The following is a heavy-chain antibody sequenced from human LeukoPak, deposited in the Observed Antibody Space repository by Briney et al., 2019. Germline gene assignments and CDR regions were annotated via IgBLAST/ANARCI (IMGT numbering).Heavy chain of an antibody. Sequence: GGSLRLSCAASGFTFSSYAMHWVRQAPGKGLEWVAVISYDGSNKYYADSVKGRFTISRDNSKNTLYLQMNSLRAEDTAVYYCAREGDYYGSGSYDAFDIWGQGTMVAVSS. CDR3: AREGDYYGSGSYDAFDI. CDR1: GFTFSSYA. J-gene: IGHJ3*02. D-gene: IGHD3-10*01. CDR2: ISYDGSNK. V-gene: IGHV3-30-3*01.